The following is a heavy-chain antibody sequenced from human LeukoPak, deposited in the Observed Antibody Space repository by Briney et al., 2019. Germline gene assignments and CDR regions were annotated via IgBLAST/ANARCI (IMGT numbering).Heavy chain of an antibody. CDR1: GFTFSSYG. D-gene: IGHD3-22*01. CDR2: IWYDGSNK. V-gene: IGHV3-33*01. J-gene: IGHJ4*02. CDR3: ARDALLLFGSSGYSNY. Sequence: GGSLRLSCAASGFTFSSYGMDWVRQAPGKGLEWVAVIWYDGSNKYYADSVKGRFTISRDNSKNTLYLQMNSLRAEDTAVYYCARDALLLFGSSGYSNYWGQGTLVTVSS.